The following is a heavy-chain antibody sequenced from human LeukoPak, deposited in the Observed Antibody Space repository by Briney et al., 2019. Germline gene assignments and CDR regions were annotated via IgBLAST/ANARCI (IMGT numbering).Heavy chain of an antibody. V-gene: IGHV4-34*01. CDR2: INHSGST. J-gene: IGHJ5*02. D-gene: IGHD1-26*01. CDR3: ARHATQWELRHNWFDP. CDR1: GGSFSGYY. Sequence: SETLSLTCAVYGGSFSGYYWSWIRQPPGKGLEWIGEINHSGSTNYNPSLKSRVTISVDTSKNQFSLKLSSVTAADTAVYYCARHATQWELRHNWFDPWGQGTLVTVSS.